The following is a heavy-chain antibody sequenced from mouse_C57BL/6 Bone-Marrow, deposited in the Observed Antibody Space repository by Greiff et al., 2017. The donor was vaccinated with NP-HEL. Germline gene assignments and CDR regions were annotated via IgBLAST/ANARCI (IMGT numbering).Heavy chain of an antibody. CDR2: IDPDAGYT. J-gene: IGHJ2*01. CDR1: GFTFNSYS. D-gene: IGHD1-1*01. Sequence: VQLLQSGAELVKPGASVKLSCTASGFTFNSYSMPWVKQSPEQGLEWIGTIDPDAGYTDYPAKFQGTATMSADTSSNTAYLQLSNLTSEDTAVYYCTTRPITTEVARDYWGQGTTLTVSS. CDR3: TTRPITTEVARDY. V-gene: IGHV14-1*01.